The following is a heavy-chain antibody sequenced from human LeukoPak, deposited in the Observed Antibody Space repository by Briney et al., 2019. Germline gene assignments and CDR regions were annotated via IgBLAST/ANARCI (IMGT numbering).Heavy chain of an antibody. Sequence: GGSLRLSCAASGFTFRSYEMNWVRQAPGKGLEWVSYISSSGSRIYCADSVKGRFTISRDNAKNTLYLQMNSLRAEDTSLYYCAREIDGDFSYWYFDLWGRGTLVTASS. D-gene: IGHD4-17*01. CDR1: GFTFRSYE. CDR3: AREIDGDFSYWYFDL. V-gene: IGHV3-48*03. CDR2: ISSSGSRI. J-gene: IGHJ2*01.